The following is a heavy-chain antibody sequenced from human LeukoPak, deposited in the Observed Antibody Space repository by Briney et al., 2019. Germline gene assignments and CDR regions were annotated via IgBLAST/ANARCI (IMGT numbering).Heavy chain of an antibody. CDR1: GGSVSSGSYY. Sequence: SETLSLTCTVSGGSVSSGSYYWSWIRQPPGKGLEWIGYIYYSGSTNYNPSLKSRVTISVDTSKNQFSLKLSSVTAADTAVYYCARGVYAATTLDYWGQGTLVTVSS. V-gene: IGHV4-61*01. D-gene: IGHD4-17*01. J-gene: IGHJ4*02. CDR2: IYYSGST. CDR3: ARGVYAATTLDY.